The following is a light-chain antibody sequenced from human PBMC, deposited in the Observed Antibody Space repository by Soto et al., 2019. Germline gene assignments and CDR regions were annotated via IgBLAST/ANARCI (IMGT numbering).Light chain of an antibody. CDR1: QSVLYSSNNKNC. CDR2: WAS. CDR3: QKCYNTPS. V-gene: IGKV4-1*01. J-gene: IGKJ3*01. Sequence: DIVMTQSPDSLSVSLGERATINCKSSQSVLYSSNNKNCLAWYQQKPGQSPKLLIYWASTRESGIPHRFSGSGSGTDFTLTISSLQAEDGAVYDCQKCYNTPSFGPGTKVDI.